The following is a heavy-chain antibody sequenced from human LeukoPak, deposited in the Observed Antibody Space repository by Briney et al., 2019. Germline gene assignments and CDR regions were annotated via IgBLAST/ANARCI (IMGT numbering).Heavy chain of an antibody. Sequence: GGSLRLSCAASGFTFSSYAMSWVRQAPGKGLEWVSAISGSGGSTYYADSAKGRFTISRDNSKNTLYLQMNSLRAEDTAVYYCAKGRGGLGVEDYWGQGTLVTVSS. V-gene: IGHV3-23*01. CDR2: ISGSGGST. CDR1: GFTFSSYA. CDR3: AKGRGGLGVEDY. J-gene: IGHJ4*02. D-gene: IGHD3-16*01.